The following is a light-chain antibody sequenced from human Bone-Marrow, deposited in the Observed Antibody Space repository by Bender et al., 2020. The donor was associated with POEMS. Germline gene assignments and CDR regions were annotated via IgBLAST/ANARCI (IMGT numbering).Light chain of an antibody. Sequence: QSALTQPASVSGSPGQSITISCTGTSSDVGGYNYVSWYQQNPGKAPKLIIFDVSNRPSGVSTRFSGSKSANTASLTISGLQAEDEADYYCSSYTSTNTLVFGGGTKLTVL. V-gene: IGLV2-14*03. CDR2: DVS. CDR1: SSDVGGYNY. J-gene: IGLJ2*01. CDR3: SSYTSTNTLV.